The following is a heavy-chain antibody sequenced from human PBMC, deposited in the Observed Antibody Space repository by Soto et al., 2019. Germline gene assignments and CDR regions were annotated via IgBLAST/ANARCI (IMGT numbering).Heavy chain of an antibody. CDR3: AREACSGGSCYVSWFDP. J-gene: IGHJ5*02. Sequence: PSETLSLTCAVYGGSFSGYYWSWIRQPPGKGLEWIGEINHSGSTNYNPSLKSRVTISVDTSKNQFSLKLSSVTAADTAVYYRAREACSGGSCYVSWFDPWGQGTLVTVSS. D-gene: IGHD2-15*01. CDR2: INHSGST. V-gene: IGHV4-34*01. CDR1: GGSFSGYY.